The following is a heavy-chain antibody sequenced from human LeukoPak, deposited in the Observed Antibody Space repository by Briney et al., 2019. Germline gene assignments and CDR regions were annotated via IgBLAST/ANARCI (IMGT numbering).Heavy chain of an antibody. CDR2: IRYDGSNK. CDR3: AKDLLDSSSPQGVDY. Sequence: GGSLRLSCAASGFTFSSYGMHWVRQAPGKGLEWVAFIRYDGSNKYYADSVKGRFTISRDNSKNTLYLQMNSLRAEDTAVYYCAKDLLDSSSPQGVDYWGQGTLVSVSS. J-gene: IGHJ4*02. CDR1: GFTFSSYG. D-gene: IGHD6-6*01. V-gene: IGHV3-30*02.